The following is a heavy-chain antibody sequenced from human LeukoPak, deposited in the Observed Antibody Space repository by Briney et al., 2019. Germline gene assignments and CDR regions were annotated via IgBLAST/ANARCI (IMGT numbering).Heavy chain of an antibody. Sequence: GRSLRLSCAASGFTFDDYAMHWVRQAPGKGLEWVSGISWNSGSIGYADSVKGRFTISRDNAKNTLYLQMNSLRAEDTAVYYCAKDLKPYGSGSYYFDYWGQGTLVTVSS. J-gene: IGHJ4*02. CDR2: ISWNSGSI. V-gene: IGHV3-9*01. CDR3: AKDLKPYGSGSYYFDY. D-gene: IGHD3-10*01. CDR1: GFTFDDYA.